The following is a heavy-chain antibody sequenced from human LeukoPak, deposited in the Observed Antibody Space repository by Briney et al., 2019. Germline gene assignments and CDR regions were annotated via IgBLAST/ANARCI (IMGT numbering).Heavy chain of an antibody. Sequence: SEALSLTCAVYGGSFSGYYWSWIRQPAGKGLEWIGRIYTSGSTNYNPSLKSRVTMSVDTSKNQFSLKLSSVTAADTAVYYCARDSYYYGSGLNWFDPWGQGTLVTVSS. J-gene: IGHJ5*02. D-gene: IGHD3-10*01. CDR1: GGSFSGYY. CDR3: ARDSYYYGSGLNWFDP. CDR2: IYTSGST. V-gene: IGHV4-4*07.